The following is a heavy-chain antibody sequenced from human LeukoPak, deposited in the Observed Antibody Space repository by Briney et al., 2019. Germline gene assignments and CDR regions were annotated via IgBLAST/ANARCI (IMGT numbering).Heavy chain of an antibody. D-gene: IGHD2-2*02. J-gene: IGHJ4*02. CDR3: ARGPDDCSSTSCYTLATYYFDY. CDR2: INHSGST. V-gene: IGHV4-34*01. Sequence: SETLSLTCAVYGGSFSGYYWSWIRQPPGKGLEWFGEINHSGSTNYNPSLKSRVTISVDPSKNQLSPKLSSVTAADTAVYHCARGPDDCSSTSCYTLATYYFDYWGQGTLVTVSS. CDR1: GGSFSGYY.